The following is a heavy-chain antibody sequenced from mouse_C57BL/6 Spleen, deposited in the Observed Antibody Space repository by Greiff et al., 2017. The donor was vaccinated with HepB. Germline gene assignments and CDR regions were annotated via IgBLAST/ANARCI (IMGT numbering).Heavy chain of an antibody. CDR3: ARRTTTVVATGNWYFDV. D-gene: IGHD1-1*01. CDR1: GYTFTSYW. J-gene: IGHJ1*03. CDR2: IDPNSGGT. V-gene: IGHV1-72*01. Sequence: QVQLQQSGAELVKPGASVKLSCKASGYTFTSYWMHWVKQRPGRGLEWIGRIDPNSGGTKYNEKFKSKATLTVDKPSSTAYMQLSSLTSEDSAVYYCARRTTTVVATGNWYFDVWGTGTTVTVSS.